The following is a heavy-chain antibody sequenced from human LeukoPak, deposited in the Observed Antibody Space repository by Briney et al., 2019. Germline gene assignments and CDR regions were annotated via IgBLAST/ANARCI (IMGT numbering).Heavy chain of an antibody. CDR1: GGSFSGYY. CDR3: ARGPQTPQQLNTWYLDL. CDR2: INHSGST. Sequence: SETLSLTCAVYGGSFSGYYWSWIRQPPGKGLEWIGEINHSGSTNYNPSLKSRVTISVDTSKNQFSLKLSSVTAADTAVYYCARGPQTPQQLNTWYLDLWGRGTLVTVSS. J-gene: IGHJ2*01. V-gene: IGHV4-34*01. D-gene: IGHD6-13*01.